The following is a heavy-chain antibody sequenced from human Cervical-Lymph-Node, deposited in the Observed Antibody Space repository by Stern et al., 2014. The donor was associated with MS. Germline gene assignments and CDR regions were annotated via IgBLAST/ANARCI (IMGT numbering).Heavy chain of an antibody. Sequence: QDQLVQSGPVLVKPTETLTLTCTVSGFSLSNARMGVSWIRQPPGKALEWLAHIFSNDEKSYSTSLKSRLTISKDTSKSQVVLTMTNMDPVDTATYYCARWSSSWPVYFDLWGRGTLVTVSS. CDR1: GFSLSNARMG. J-gene: IGHJ2*01. V-gene: IGHV2-26*01. CDR3: ARWSSSWPVYFDL. CDR2: IFSNDEK. D-gene: IGHD6-13*01.